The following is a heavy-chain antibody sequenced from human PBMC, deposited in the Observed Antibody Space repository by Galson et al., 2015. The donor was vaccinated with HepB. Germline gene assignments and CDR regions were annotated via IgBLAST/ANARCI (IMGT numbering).Heavy chain of an antibody. CDR3: ARDGRGYSYGSFDY. D-gene: IGHD5-18*01. CDR1: GFTFSSYS. V-gene: IGHV3-48*04. J-gene: IGHJ4*02. Sequence: SLRLSCAASGFTFSSYSMNWVRQAPGKGLEWVSYISSSSSTTYYADSVKGRFTISRDNAKNSLYLQMNSLRAEDTAVYYCARDGRGYSYGSFDYWGQGTLVTVSS. CDR2: ISSSSSTT.